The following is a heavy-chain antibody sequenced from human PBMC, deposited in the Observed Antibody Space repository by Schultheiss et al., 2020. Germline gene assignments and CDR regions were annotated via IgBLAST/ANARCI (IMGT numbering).Heavy chain of an antibody. J-gene: IGHJ5*02. CDR1: GYSFTSYW. V-gene: IGHV5-51*01. D-gene: IGHD2-15*01. CDR2: IYPGDSDT. CDR3: ARVGGGYCSGGSCYSPRDPYWFDP. Sequence: GGSLRLSCKGSGYSFTSYWIGWVRQMPGKGLEWMGIIYPGDSDTRYSPSFQGQVTISADKSISTAYLQWSSLKASDTAMYYCARVGGGYCSGGSCYSPRDPYWFDPWGKGTLVTVSS.